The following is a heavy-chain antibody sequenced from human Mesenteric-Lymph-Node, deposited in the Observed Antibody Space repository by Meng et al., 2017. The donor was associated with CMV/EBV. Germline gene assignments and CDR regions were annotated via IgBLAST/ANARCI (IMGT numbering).Heavy chain of an antibody. V-gene: IGHV3-13*01. Sequence: GESLKISCAASRFTFSAYDMHWVRQATGKGLEWVSGIGTVGDTYYAGSVKGRFTISRDNSKNTLYLQMNSLRAEDTAVYYCAKGSINGAFDIWGQGTMVTVSS. CDR2: IGTVGDT. CDR1: RFTFSAYD. CDR3: AKGSINGAFDI. D-gene: IGHD2-8*01. J-gene: IGHJ3*02.